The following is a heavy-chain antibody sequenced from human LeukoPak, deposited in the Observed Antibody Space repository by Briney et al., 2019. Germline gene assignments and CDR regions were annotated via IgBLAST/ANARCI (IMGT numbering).Heavy chain of an antibody. V-gene: IGHV1-69*01. CDR2: IIPIFGTA. CDR1: GGTFSSYA. J-gene: IGHJ6*02. CDR3: ASPGGAGTSPPTDYYGMDV. Sequence: AASVMVSCKASGGTFSSYAISWVRQAPGQGLEWMGGIIPIFGTANYAQKFQGRVTITADESTSTAYMELSSLRSEDTAVYYCASPGGAGTSPPTDYYGMDVWGQGTTVTVSS. D-gene: IGHD2-2*01.